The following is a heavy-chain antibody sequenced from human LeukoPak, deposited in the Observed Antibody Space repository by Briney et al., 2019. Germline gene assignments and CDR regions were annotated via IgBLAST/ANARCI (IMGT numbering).Heavy chain of an antibody. CDR2: ISSSGSTI. Sequence: GGSLRLSCAASGFTFSSYEMNWVRQAPGKGLEWVSYISSSGSTIYYADSVKGRFTISRDNAKNSLYLQMNSLRAEDTAVYYCARGWEGITMVRGVRDPYYYYYYMDVWGKGTTVTISS. D-gene: IGHD3-10*01. J-gene: IGHJ6*03. V-gene: IGHV3-48*03. CDR1: GFTFSSYE. CDR3: ARGWEGITMVRGVRDPYYYYYYMDV.